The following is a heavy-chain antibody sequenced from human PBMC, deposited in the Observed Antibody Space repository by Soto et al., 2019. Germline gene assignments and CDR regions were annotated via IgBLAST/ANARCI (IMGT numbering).Heavy chain of an antibody. CDR2: ISGNGGVT. CDR1: GFTFGGYA. CDR3: AKDRVYCSGGSCQYNWVDS. D-gene: IGHD2-15*01. J-gene: IGHJ5*01. V-gene: IGHV3-23*01. Sequence: EVQLLESGGGLVQPGGSLRLSCAASGFTFGGYALSWVRQVSGKGLEWVSSISGNGGVTYHADSVKGRFTISRYNSKNMLYLQMNSLRDEDTAVYYCAKDRVYCSGGSCQYNWVDSWGQGTLVTVSS.